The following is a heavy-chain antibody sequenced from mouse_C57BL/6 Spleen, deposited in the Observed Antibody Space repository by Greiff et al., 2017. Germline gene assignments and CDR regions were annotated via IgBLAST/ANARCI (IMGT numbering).Heavy chain of an antibody. CDR1: GYTFTSYW. V-gene: IGHV1-7*01. J-gene: IGHJ4*01. Sequence: QVQLQQSGAELAKPGASVKLSCKASGYTFTSYWMHWVKQRPGQGLEWIGDINPSSGYTNYNQKFKDKATLTAEKSSSTAYMQLSNLTNESSAVYDGARRGDGYGYAMDYWGQGTSVTVSS. CDR3: ARRGDGYGYAMDY. D-gene: IGHD2-3*01. CDR2: INPSSGYT.